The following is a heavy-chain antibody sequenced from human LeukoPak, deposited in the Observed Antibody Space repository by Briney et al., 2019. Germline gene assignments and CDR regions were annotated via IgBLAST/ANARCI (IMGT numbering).Heavy chain of an antibody. J-gene: IGHJ4*02. Sequence: PSETLSFTCVVYSGSFSDYYWNWIRQPPGKGLEWIGEINHSGNIKYNPSLKSRVSIFVDTSKNQFSLKLSSVTAADTALYYCVRFEFATGARDYWGQGTLVTVSS. CDR2: INHSGNI. CDR1: SGSFSDYY. V-gene: IGHV4-34*01. CDR3: VRFEFATGARDY. D-gene: IGHD1-7*01.